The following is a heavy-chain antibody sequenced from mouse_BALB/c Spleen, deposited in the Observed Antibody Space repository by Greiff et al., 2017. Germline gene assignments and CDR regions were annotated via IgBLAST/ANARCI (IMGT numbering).Heavy chain of an antibody. V-gene: IGHV1-87*01. Sequence: QVQLQQSGAELARPGASVKLSCKASGYTFTSYWMQWVKQRPGQGLEWIGAIYPGDGDTRYTQKFKGKATLTADKSSSTAYMQLSSLASEDSAVYYCARTSNWEFAYWGQGTLVTVSA. D-gene: IGHD4-1*01. CDR3: ARTSNWEFAY. J-gene: IGHJ3*01. CDR2: IYPGDGDT. CDR1: GYTFTSYW.